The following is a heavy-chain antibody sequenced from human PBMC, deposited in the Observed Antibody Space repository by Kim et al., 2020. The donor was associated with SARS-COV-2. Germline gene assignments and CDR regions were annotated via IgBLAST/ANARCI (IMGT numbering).Heavy chain of an antibody. Sequence: PSLKSRVTISVDTSKNQFSLKLSSVTAADTAVYYCARAYYYDSSGYTLDYWGQGTLVTVSS. J-gene: IGHJ4*02. V-gene: IGHV4-59*01. CDR3: ARAYYYDSSGYTLDY. D-gene: IGHD3-22*01.